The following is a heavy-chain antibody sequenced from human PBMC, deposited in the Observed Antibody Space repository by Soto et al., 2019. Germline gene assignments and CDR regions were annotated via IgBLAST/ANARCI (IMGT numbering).Heavy chain of an antibody. CDR1: GYSMSSGCY. CDR2: IYHSGST. CDR3: ARDSRGNVLRFLEWLPPGYYGMDV. V-gene: IGHV4-38-2*02. Sequence: LSLTCAVSGYSMSSGCYWGWIRQPPGKGLEWIGSIYHSGSTYYNPSLKSRVTISVDTSKNQFSLKLSSVTAADTAVYYCARDSRGNVLRFLEWLPPGYYGMDVWGLRT. J-gene: IGHJ6*02. D-gene: IGHD3-3*01.